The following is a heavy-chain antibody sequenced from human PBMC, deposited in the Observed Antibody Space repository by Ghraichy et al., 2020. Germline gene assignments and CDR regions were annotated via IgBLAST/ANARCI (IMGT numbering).Heavy chain of an antibody. CDR1: GFTFSSYS. J-gene: IGHJ4*02. CDR3: ARDQSLPGRGYSYGALYFDY. Sequence: GGSLRLSCAASGFTFSSYSMNWVRQAPGKGLEWVSSISSSSSYIYYADSVKGRFTISRDNAKNSLYLQMNSLRAEDTAVYYCARDQSLPGRGYSYGALYFDYWGQGTLVTVSS. D-gene: IGHD5-18*01. CDR2: ISSSSSYI. V-gene: IGHV3-21*01.